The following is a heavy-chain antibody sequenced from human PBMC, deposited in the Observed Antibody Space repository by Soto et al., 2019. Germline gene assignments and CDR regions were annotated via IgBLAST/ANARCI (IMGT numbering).Heavy chain of an antibody. CDR2: IYYSGST. D-gene: IGHD6-19*01. CDR3: ARTVVAVAGTFDY. V-gene: IGHV4-31*03. CDR1: GGSISSGGYY. J-gene: IGHJ4*02. Sequence: LSLTCTVSGGSISSGGYYWSWIRQHPGKGLEWIGYIYYSGSTYYNPSLKSRVTISVDTSKNQFSLKLSSVTAADTAVYYCARTVVAVAGTFDYWGQGTLVTVSS.